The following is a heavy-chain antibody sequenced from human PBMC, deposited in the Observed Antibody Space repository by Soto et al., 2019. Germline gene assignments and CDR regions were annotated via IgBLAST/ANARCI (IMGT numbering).Heavy chain of an antibody. V-gene: IGHV4-31*03. D-gene: IGHD6-13*01. CDR3: ARYRISGSWSKFDY. J-gene: IGHJ4*02. CDR2: IYYNGST. CDR1: GLTISSASYY. Sequence: QVLLQESGPGLMKPSQTLSLTCTVSGLTISSASYYWSWIRQHPGKGLEWVGNIYYNGSTYYSPSLKSRVTLWVDTSKNQFSLRLASVTAADTAVYYCARYRISGSWSKFDYWGQVTLVTVSS.